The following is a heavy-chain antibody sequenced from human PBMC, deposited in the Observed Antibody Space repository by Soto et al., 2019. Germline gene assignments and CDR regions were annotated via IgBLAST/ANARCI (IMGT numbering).Heavy chain of an antibody. Sequence: QVQLVQSGAEVKKPGASVKVSCKASGYTFSSYGISWVRQAPGQGLEWMGWINGYNGNTDYAQNLQGRVTMTTDTSTSTAYMELRSLRSDDTAVYYCARARGQWLVTTEYDCWGQGTLVTVSS. CDR1: GYTFSSYG. V-gene: IGHV1-18*01. CDR3: ARARGQWLVTTEYDC. CDR2: INGYNGNT. D-gene: IGHD6-19*01. J-gene: IGHJ4*02.